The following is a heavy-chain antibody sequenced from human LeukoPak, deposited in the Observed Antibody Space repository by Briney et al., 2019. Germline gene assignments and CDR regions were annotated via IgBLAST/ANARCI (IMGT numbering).Heavy chain of an antibody. CDR1: GYSISSGYY. CDR2: IYHSGST. Sequence: PSEPLSLTCAVSGYSISSGYYWGWIRQPPGKGLEWIGSIYHSGSTYYNPSLKSRVTISVDTSKNQFSLKLSSVTAADTAVYYCARGDRPSSSGPTWGVFDYWGQGTLVTVSS. D-gene: IGHD3-22*01. CDR3: ARGDRPSSSGPTWGVFDY. V-gene: IGHV4-38-2*01. J-gene: IGHJ4*02.